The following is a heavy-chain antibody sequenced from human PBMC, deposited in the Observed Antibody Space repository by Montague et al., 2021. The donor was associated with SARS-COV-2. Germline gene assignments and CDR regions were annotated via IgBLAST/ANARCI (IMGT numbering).Heavy chain of an antibody. D-gene: IGHD2-2*01. J-gene: IGHJ4*02. V-gene: IGHV5-51*01. CDR2: IYPEDSDT. CDR1: GYSFTSYW. Sequence: QSGAEVKKPGESLKISCEGSGYSFTSYWIAWVRQMLGKGLEWMGIIYPEDSDTRYSPSFQGHVTISADKSMNTAFLQWSSLRASDTAIYYCARQVHIYCSSTSCPFDYWGQGTLVTVSS. CDR3: ARQVHIYCSSTSCPFDY.